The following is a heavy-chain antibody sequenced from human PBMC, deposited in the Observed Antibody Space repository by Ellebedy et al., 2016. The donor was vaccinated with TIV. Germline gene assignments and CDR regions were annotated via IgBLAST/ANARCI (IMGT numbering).Heavy chain of an antibody. Sequence: AASVKVSCKTSGYNFTSYTINWVRQAPGQGLEWMGWISAYNGKTDYAQRVKDRGTMTTDTSTTTAYLELRSLESDDTAIYYCPAWTGWPPLPGYWGQGSLVTVSS. J-gene: IGHJ4*02. V-gene: IGHV1-18*01. D-gene: IGHD3/OR15-3a*01. CDR2: ISAYNGKT. CDR1: GYNFTSYT. CDR3: PAWTGWPPLPGY.